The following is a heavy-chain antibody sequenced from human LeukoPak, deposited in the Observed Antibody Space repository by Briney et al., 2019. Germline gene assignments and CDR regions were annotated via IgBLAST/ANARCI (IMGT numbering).Heavy chain of an antibody. V-gene: IGHV3-23*01. D-gene: IGHD6-13*01. CDR3: ARLSVAGTWFDY. CDR2: ISGSGGST. Sequence: GGSLRLSCAASGFTFSSYAMSWVRQAPGKGLEWVSGISGSGGSTHYADSVKDRFTISRDNSKNTLYLQMNSLRAEDTAVYYCARLSVAGTWFDYWGQGTLVTVSS. CDR1: GFTFSSYA. J-gene: IGHJ4*02.